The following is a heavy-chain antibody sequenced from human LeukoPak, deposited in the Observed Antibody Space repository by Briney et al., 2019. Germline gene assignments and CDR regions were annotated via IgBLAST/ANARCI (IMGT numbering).Heavy chain of an antibody. CDR3: ATRQKLVLPGDY. Sequence: SETLSLTCTVSGGSISSSSYYWGWIRQPPGKGLEWIGSIYYSGSTYYNPSLKSLVTISVDTSKNQFSLKLSSVTAADTAVYYCATRQKLVLPGDYWGQGTLVTVSS. V-gene: IGHV4-39*07. CDR2: IYYSGST. CDR1: GGSISSSSYY. J-gene: IGHJ4*02. D-gene: IGHD6-13*01.